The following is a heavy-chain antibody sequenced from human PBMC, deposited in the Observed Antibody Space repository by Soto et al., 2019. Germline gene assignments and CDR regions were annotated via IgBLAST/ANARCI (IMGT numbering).Heavy chain of an antibody. CDR2: IIPIFGTA. CDR1: GVTFSNYA. CDR3: ARGYYYDSSGYYYSAFDI. Sequence: ASVKVSCKASGVTFSNYAISWVRQAPGQGLEWMGGIIPIFGTANYAQKFQGRVTITADESTSTAYMELSSLRSEDTAVYYCARGYYYDSSGYYYSAFDIWGQGTMVTVSS. J-gene: IGHJ3*02. D-gene: IGHD3-22*01. V-gene: IGHV1-69*13.